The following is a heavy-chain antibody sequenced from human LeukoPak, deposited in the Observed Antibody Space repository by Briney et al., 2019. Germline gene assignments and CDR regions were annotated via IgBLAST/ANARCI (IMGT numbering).Heavy chain of an antibody. Sequence: PSETLSLTCTVSGASVSSFYWNWIRQPPGKGLEWIGSMYYSGTTNYDPSFKSRVTISLGTSKNEFSLRLKSLTAADTAVYYCAGQVGARIRYYYTSGLDVWGRGTTVAVSS. CDR2: MYYSGTT. CDR3: AGQVGARIRYYYTSGLDV. CDR1: GASVSSFY. V-gene: IGHV4-59*02. D-gene: IGHD1-26*01. J-gene: IGHJ6*02.